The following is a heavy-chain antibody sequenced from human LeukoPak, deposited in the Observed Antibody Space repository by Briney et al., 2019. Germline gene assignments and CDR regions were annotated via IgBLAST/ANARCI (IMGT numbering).Heavy chain of an antibody. CDR1: GFTFSSYW. D-gene: IGHD5/OR15-5a*01. CDR2: INQDGSEK. Sequence: PGGSLRLSCAASGFTFSSYWMCWVRQAPGKGLEWVASINQDGSEKYYVDSVKGRFTISRDNTKNSLYLQMNSLRAEDTAVYYCASSSTGFFDYWGQGTLVIVSS. V-gene: IGHV3-7*05. CDR3: ASSSTGFFDY. J-gene: IGHJ4*02.